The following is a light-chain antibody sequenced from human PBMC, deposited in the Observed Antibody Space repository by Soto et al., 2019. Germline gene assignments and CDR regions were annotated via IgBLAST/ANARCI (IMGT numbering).Light chain of an antibody. Sequence: EIMMTQSPATVSVSPGERSTLSCMASQSIRTNVAWYQQKPGQALRILIYDASTRATGLSSRFSGSGSGTEFTLTISSLQSEDVAIYYCQQYNDWPPLTFGGGTRLEI. CDR1: QSIRTN. J-gene: IGKJ4*01. V-gene: IGKV3-15*01. CDR2: DAS. CDR3: QQYNDWPPLT.